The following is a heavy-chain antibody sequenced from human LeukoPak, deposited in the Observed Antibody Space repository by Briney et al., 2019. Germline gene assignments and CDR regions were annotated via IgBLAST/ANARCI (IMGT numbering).Heavy chain of an antibody. CDR1: GVSFSSSGYY. J-gene: IGHJ4*02. D-gene: IGHD3-3*01. Sequence: SETLSLTCIVSGVSFSSSGYYWGWIRQPPGKGLEWIGSIYHSGSTYYNPSLKSRVTISVDTSKNQFSLKLSSVTAADTAVYYCARGGPEYYDFWSGYQPFDYWGQGTLVTVSS. CDR3: ARGGPEYYDFWSGYQPFDY. V-gene: IGHV4-38-2*02. CDR2: IYHSGST.